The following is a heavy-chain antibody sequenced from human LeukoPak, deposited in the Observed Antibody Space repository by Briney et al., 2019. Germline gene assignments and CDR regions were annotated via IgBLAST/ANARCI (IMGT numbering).Heavy chain of an antibody. CDR3: ARERRGYSGYDNYYYYYMDV. D-gene: IGHD5-12*01. CDR2: IYSSGST. V-gene: IGHV4-4*07. CDR1: GGSISSYY. J-gene: IGHJ6*03. Sequence: SETLSLTCTVSGGSISSYYWSWIRQPAGKGLEWIGRIYSSGSTNYNPSLKSRVTISVDTSKNQFSLKLSSVTAADTAVYYCARERRGYSGYDNYYYYYMDVWGKGTTVTVSS.